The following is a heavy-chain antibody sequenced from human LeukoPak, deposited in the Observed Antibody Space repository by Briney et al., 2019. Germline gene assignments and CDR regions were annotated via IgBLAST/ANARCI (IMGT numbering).Heavy chain of an antibody. V-gene: IGHV3-7*01. CDR3: AKGRVRYYFDY. Sequence: GGSLRLSCAASGFTFSSYWMSWVRQAPGKGLEWVANIKQDGSEKYYVDSVKGRFTISRDNAKNSLYLQMNSLRAEDTAVYYCAKGRVRYYFDYWGQGTLVTVSS. J-gene: IGHJ4*02. D-gene: IGHD3-10*01. CDR2: IKQDGSEK. CDR1: GFTFSSYW.